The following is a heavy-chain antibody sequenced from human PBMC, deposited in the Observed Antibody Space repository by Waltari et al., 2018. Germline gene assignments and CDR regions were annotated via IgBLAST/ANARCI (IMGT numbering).Heavy chain of an antibody. CDR2: IYTSGST. D-gene: IGHD2-2*01. J-gene: IGHJ5*02. CDR3: ASGANIVVVPAAHPKNWFDP. CDR1: GGSISSYY. Sequence: QVQLQESGPGLVKPSETLSLTCPVSGGSISSYYWSWIRQPAGKGLEWIGRIYTSGSTNYNPSLKSRVTMSVDTSKNQFSLKLSSVTAADTAVYYCASGANIVVVPAAHPKNWFDPWGQGTLVTVSS. V-gene: IGHV4-4*07.